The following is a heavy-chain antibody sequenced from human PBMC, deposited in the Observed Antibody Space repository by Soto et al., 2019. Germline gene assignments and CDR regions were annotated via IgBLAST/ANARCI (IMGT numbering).Heavy chain of an antibody. Sequence: SETLSLTCSVSGGSISRGDYYWSWIREHPGKALEWIGYIYYSGNTYYNPSLQSRLTIPIDTSKTQVSLSLSSVTAADTVVYYCAREIVPPVTMAGIAVWRPGTTVTVSS. J-gene: IGHJ6*01. CDR2: IYYSGNT. CDR1: GGSISRGDYY. CDR3: AREIVPPVTMAGIAV. V-gene: IGHV4-31*03. D-gene: IGHD2-2*01.